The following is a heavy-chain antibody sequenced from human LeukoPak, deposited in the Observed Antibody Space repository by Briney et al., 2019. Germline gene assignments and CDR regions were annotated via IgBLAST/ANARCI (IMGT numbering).Heavy chain of an antibody. J-gene: IGHJ5*02. V-gene: IGHV3-15*01. CDR3: TTDHSSGGRLS. Sequence: PGGSLRLSCAASGFTFSNAWMSWVRQAPRKGLEWVGRIKSKTDGGTTDYAAPVKGRFTISRDDSKNTLYLQMNSLKTEDTAVYYCTTDHSSGGRLSWGQGTLVTVSS. D-gene: IGHD6-19*01. CDR1: GFTFSNAW. CDR2: IKSKTDGGTT.